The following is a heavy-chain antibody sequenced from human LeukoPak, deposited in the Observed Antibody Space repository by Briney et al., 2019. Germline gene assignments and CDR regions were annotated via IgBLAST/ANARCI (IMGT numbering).Heavy chain of an antibody. CDR3: ARDVRCSSTSCYRLHYYGMDV. D-gene: IGHD2-2*01. Sequence: GGSLRLSCAASRFTFSSYWMSWVRQAPGKGLEWVANIKQDGSEKYYVDSVKGRFTISRDNAKNSLYLQMNSLRAEDTAVYYCARDVRCSSTSCYRLHYYGMDVWGQRTTVTVSS. J-gene: IGHJ6*02. CDR1: RFTFSSYW. CDR2: IKQDGSEK. V-gene: IGHV3-7*01.